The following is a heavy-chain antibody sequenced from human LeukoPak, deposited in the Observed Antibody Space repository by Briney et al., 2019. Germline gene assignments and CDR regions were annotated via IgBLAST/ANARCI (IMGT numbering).Heavy chain of an antibody. D-gene: IGHD3-10*01. J-gene: IGHJ4*02. V-gene: IGHV3-21*01. CDR2: ISSSSSYI. CDR1: GFTFSNYS. Sequence: PGGSLRLSCAASGFTFSNYSMNWVRQAPGKGLEWVSSISSSSSYIYYADSVKGRFTISRDNAKNSLYLQMNSLRAEDTAVYCCARDRMRGSFDYWGQGTLVTVSS. CDR3: ARDRMRGSFDY.